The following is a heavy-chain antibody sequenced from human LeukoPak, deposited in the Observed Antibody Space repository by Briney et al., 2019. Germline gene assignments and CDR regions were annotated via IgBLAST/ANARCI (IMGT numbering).Heavy chain of an antibody. J-gene: IGHJ2*01. CDR2: VHAGDSDA. CDR1: GFTFTNYW. Sequence: GESLKIACQASGFTFTNYWIAWVRQMPRKGLEWMGSVHAGDSDARDSPSFQDQVTMSSDKSISTAYLQWNSLRASDSAMYFCARFGYSTSLGFYLDVWGRGTLVAVSS. CDR3: ARFGYSTSLGFYLDV. D-gene: IGHD6-13*01. V-gene: IGHV5-51*01.